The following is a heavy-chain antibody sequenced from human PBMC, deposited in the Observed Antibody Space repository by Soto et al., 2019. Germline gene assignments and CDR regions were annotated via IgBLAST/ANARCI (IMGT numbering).Heavy chain of an antibody. V-gene: IGHV4-34*01. D-gene: IGHD6-13*01. CDR3: ESRRFSSSWYGGWFEP. Sequence: QVQLQQWGAGLLKPSETLSLTCAVYGGSFSGYYWSWIRQPPGKGLEWIGESNHSGSTNYNQSLKSRVTISGDTPKNQFSRKLSSVTAADTAVYYCESRRFSSSWYGGWFEPGGQGTLVTVSS. J-gene: IGHJ5*02. CDR1: GGSFSGYY. CDR2: SNHSGST.